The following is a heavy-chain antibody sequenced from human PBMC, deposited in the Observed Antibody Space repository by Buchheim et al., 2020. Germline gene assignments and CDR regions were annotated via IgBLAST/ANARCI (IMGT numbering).Heavy chain of an antibody. Sequence: EVQLLESGGGLVQPGGSLRLSCAASGFTFSSYAMSWVRQAPGKGLEWVSAISGSGGSTYYADSVKGRFTISRDNSKNTLSLQMNSLRAEDTAVYYCAKMGRPYYYDSSGYSTGGVYFDYWGQGTL. D-gene: IGHD3-22*01. CDR3: AKMGRPYYYDSSGYSTGGVYFDY. CDR1: GFTFSSYA. CDR2: ISGSGGST. J-gene: IGHJ4*02. V-gene: IGHV3-23*01.